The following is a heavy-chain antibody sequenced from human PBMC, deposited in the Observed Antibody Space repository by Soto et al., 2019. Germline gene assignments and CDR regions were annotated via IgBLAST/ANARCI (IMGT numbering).Heavy chain of an antibody. J-gene: IGHJ4*02. CDR1: GFTFSRYW. Sequence: GGSLRLSCEGSGFTFSRYWMSWVRQAPGKGLEWVASIKQDGSERYCVDSVKGRFTVSRGNAKNSLSLQMDSLTAEDTAVYYCARLRGDYTAYDFWGQGTLVTVSS. D-gene: IGHD4-17*01. CDR3: ARLRGDYTAYDF. CDR2: IKQDGSER. V-gene: IGHV3-7*03.